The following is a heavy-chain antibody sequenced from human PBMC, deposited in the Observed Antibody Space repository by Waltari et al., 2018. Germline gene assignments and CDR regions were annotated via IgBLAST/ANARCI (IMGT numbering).Heavy chain of an antibody. J-gene: IGHJ4*02. CDR1: GFTFDDYA. Sequence: EVQLVESGRGLVQPGRSLRLSCAASGFTFDDYAMHWVRQAPGKGLEWVSGISWNSGSIGYADSVKGRFTISRDNAKNSLYLQMNSLRAEDTALYYCAKDLYGSGASDYWGQGTLVTVSS. D-gene: IGHD3-10*01. CDR3: AKDLYGSGASDY. CDR2: ISWNSGSI. V-gene: IGHV3-9*01.